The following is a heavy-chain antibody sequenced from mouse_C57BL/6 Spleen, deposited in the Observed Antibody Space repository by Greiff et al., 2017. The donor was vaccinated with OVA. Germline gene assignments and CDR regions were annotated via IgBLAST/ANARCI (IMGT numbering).Heavy chain of an antibody. J-gene: IGHJ3*01. CDR2: IDPETGGT. CDR1: GYTFTDYE. Sequence: VQLQQSGAELVRPGASVTLSCKASGYTFTDYEMHWVKQTPVHGLEWIGAIDPETGGTAYNQKFKGKAIRTADKSSSTAYMELRSLTSEDSAVYYCTRPSFYGSSPWFAYWGQGTLVTVSA. V-gene: IGHV1-15*01. D-gene: IGHD1-1*01. CDR3: TRPSFYGSSPWFAY.